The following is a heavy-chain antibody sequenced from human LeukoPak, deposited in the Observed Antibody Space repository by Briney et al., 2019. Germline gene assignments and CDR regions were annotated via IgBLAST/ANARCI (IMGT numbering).Heavy chain of an antibody. CDR1: GYSISSGHY. Sequence: SETLSLTCTVSGYSISSGHYWGWIRQPPGKGLEWIGSMYHSGSTYYNPPLKSRVTISEDTSKSQFSLKLRSVTAADTAVYYCARGPRFGELLWHWFDPWGQGTLVTVSS. J-gene: IGHJ5*02. CDR3: ARGPRFGELLWHWFDP. CDR2: MYHSGST. V-gene: IGHV4-38-2*02. D-gene: IGHD3-10*01.